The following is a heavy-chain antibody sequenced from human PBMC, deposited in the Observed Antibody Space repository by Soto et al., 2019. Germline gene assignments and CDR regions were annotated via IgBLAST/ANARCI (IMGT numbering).Heavy chain of an antibody. Sequence: VQVVASGGGLVQPGRSLRLSCAVSGFRFEQYVMHWVRQAPGKGLECVSTVSPTGDTVAYVDSVEGRFTVSRDNAKNSLYLQMNSLKGDDTAFYYWLKDAPNCSIDDWGQGTLVTVSS. CDR2: VSPTGDTV. V-gene: IGHV3-9*01. CDR1: GFRFEQYV. D-gene: IGHD3-10*02. J-gene: IGHJ4*02. CDR3: LKDAPNCSIDD.